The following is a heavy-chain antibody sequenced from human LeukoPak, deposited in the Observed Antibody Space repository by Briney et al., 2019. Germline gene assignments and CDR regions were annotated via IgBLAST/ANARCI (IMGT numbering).Heavy chain of an antibody. Sequence: SGTLSLTCAVSGGSISSSNWWSWVRQPPGKGLEWIGEIYHSGSTNYNPSLKSRVTISVDKSKNQFSLKLSSVTAADTAVYYCARDQRGDYVSGSYPERYFDYWGQGTLVTVSS. CDR1: GGSISSSNW. D-gene: IGHD3-16*02. V-gene: IGHV4-4*02. CDR2: IYHSGST. CDR3: ARDQRGDYVSGSYPERYFDY. J-gene: IGHJ4*02.